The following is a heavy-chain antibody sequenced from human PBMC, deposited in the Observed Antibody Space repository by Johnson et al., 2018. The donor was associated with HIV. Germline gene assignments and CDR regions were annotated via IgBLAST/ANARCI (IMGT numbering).Heavy chain of an antibody. D-gene: IGHD4-11*01. CDR3: ARMTTRSDI. CDR1: GFTFSDYG. CDR2: ISYDGTEK. Sequence: QVQLVESGGGVVQPGRSLRLSCAVSGFTFSDYGMHWVRQAPGKGLEWVAVISYDGTEKYYADYVKGRFTISRDNSKNTLYLQMNSLRVEDAAVYYCARMTTRSDIWGQGTMVTVSS. V-gene: IGHV3-30*03. J-gene: IGHJ3*02.